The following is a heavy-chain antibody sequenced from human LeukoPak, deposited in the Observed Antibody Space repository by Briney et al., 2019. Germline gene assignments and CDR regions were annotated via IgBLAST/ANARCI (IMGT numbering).Heavy chain of an antibody. CDR3: ARDSRAYCGGDCYSSGWLDP. CDR1: GYSLSSGYY. J-gene: IGHJ5*02. V-gene: IGHV4-38-2*02. CDR2: IYHSGST. D-gene: IGHD2-21*01. Sequence: PSETLSLTCTVSGYSLSSGYYWGWLRQPPGKGPGWVGSIYHSGSTYYHPTLKSRVTISVDTSKNQSSLKLSSVNAADTAVYYCARDSRAYCGGDCYSSGWLDPWGQGTLVTVSS.